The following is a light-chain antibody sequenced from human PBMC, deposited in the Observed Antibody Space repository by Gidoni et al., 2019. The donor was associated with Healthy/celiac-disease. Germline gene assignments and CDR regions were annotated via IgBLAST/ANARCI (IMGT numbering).Light chain of an antibody. V-gene: IGKV1-39*01. CDR2: AAS. J-gene: IGKJ2*01. CDR3: QQSYSTPQYT. CDR1: RSISNY. Sequence: DIQMTQSPSSLSASVGDRVTITCRASRSISNYLNWYQQKPGKAPKLLIYAASSLQGGVPSRFSGSGSGTHFTLTITSLQPEDFATYYCQQSYSTPQYTFGQGTKLEIK.